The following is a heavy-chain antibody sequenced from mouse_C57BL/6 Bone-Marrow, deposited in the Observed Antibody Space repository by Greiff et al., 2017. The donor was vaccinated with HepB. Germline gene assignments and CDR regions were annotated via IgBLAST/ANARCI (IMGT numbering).Heavy chain of an antibody. CDR1: GYTFTSYW. D-gene: IGHD2-3*01. J-gene: IGHJ1*03. V-gene: IGHV1-53*01. CDR3: ARFYDGPWYFDV. CDR2: INPSNGGT. Sequence: QVQLQQPGTELVKPGASVKLSCKASGYTFTSYWMHWVKQRPGQGLEWIGNINPSNGGTNYNEKFKGKATLTADKSSSTAYMELRSLTSEDSAVYFCARFYDGPWYFDVWGTGTTVTVSS.